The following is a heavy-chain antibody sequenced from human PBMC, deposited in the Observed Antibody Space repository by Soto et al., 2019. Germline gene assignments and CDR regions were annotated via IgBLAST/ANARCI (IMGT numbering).Heavy chain of an antibody. CDR3: AKSPRSGSEAPWDY. D-gene: IGHD5-12*01. CDR1: RFTLSIDA. V-gene: IGHV3-23*01. CDR2: ISASGDIT. Sequence: GWSLRLSCTASRFTLSIDAVNGVLQTKGKGREWVSGISASGDITYYADAVKVRFTISRDTSKNTLFLPLNTLRAEDTAVYYCAKSPRSGSEAPWDYWGQGTHVTVSS. J-gene: IGHJ4*02.